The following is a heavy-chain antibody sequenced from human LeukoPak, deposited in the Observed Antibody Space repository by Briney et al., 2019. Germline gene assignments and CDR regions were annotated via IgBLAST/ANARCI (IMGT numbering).Heavy chain of an antibody. Sequence: GASVTVSCKASGGTFSSYAISWVRQAPGQGLEWMGGIIPIFGTANYAQKFQGRVTITADESTSTAYMELSSLRSEDTAVYYCARVRDYYDSSGYYQGGYFDYWGQGTLVTVSS. CDR3: ARVRDYYDSSGYYQGGYFDY. CDR2: IIPIFGTA. D-gene: IGHD3-22*01. J-gene: IGHJ4*02. CDR1: GGTFSSYA. V-gene: IGHV1-69*13.